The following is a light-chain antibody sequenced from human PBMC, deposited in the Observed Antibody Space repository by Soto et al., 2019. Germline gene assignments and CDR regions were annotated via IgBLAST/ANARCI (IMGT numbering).Light chain of an antibody. CDR1: QNVRTY. CDR3: QQYDAWLGT. CDR2: AAS. Sequence: DIQMTQSPSSLSAYVGNRVTITCRASQNVRTYLNWYQQKPGKAPRLLIYAASTMQSGIPSRFSGSGSGTDFTLTISCLQPDDFAAYYCQQYDAWLGTFGPGTKVDIK. J-gene: IGKJ1*01. V-gene: IGKV1-39*01.